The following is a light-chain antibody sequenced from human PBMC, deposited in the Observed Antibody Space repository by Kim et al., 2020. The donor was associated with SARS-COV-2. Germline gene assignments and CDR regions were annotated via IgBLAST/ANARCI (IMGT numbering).Light chain of an antibody. CDR3: QQRSNWPPLT. CDR1: QSVSSY. CDR2: DAS. V-gene: IGKV3-11*01. J-gene: IGKJ4*01. Sequence: SPGERATLYCRASQSVSSYLAWYQQKPGQAPGLLIYDASNRATGIPARFSGSGSGTDFTLTISSLEPEDFAVYYCQQRSNWPPLTFGGGTKVEIK.